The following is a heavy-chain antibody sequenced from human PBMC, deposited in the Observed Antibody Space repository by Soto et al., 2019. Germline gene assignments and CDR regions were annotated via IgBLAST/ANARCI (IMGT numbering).Heavy chain of an antibody. J-gene: IGHJ4*02. CDR3: AGDRVYYYDSSGYYNFDY. Sequence: QVQLVESGGGVVQPGRSLRVSCAASGFTFSNYAMHWVRQAPGKGLEWVAVISYDGSNQFYADSVKGRFTISRDSSKSTLYLQMNNLRDEDTAVYYCAGDRVYYYDSSGYYNFDYWGQGTLVTVSS. D-gene: IGHD3-22*01. CDR1: GFTFSNYA. V-gene: IGHV3-30-3*01. CDR2: ISYDGSNQ.